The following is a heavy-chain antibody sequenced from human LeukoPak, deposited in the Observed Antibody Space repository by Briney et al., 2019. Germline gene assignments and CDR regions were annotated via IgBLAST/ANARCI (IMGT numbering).Heavy chain of an antibody. CDR2: ISGSGGTT. J-gene: IGHJ3*01. CDR1: GFTFGTNA. Sequence: GGSLRLSCVASGFTFGTNAMIWVRQTPGKGLEWLSNISGSGGTTYYADSVRGRFTVSRDNSKNTVYLQMNSLRAEDTAVYYCAKAFYGGDSGLGPFEVWGQGTRVTVSS. D-gene: IGHD4-23*01. CDR3: AKAFYGGDSGLGPFEV. V-gene: IGHV3-23*01.